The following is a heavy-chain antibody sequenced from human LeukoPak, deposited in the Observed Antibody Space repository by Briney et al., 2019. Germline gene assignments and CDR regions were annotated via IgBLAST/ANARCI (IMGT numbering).Heavy chain of an antibody. CDR1: GFTFSTYW. CDR2: IKQDGSQE. V-gene: IGHV3-7*01. CDR3: ARGVPYPSCSGPHYSDY. D-gene: IGHD2-15*01. J-gene: IGHJ4*02. Sequence: GGSLRLSCAASGFTFSTYWMSWVRQAPGKGLEWVAHIKQDGSQEYYVGSVKGRFTISRDNAKNSLYLQMNSLRVEDTAVYYCARGVPYPSCSGPHYSDYWGQGTLVTVSS.